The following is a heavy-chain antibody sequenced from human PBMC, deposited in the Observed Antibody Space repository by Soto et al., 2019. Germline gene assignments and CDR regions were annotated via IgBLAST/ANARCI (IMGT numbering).Heavy chain of an antibody. V-gene: IGHV1-8*01. D-gene: IGHD3-16*01. CDR3: GRGAPPFYNYYMDV. Sequence: ASVKVSCKASGYSFTSYDINWVRQASGQGLEWLGWMNPNNGDTDYAQKFQGRVTMTRNTSIRTAYMELSSLRYEDTAVYYCGRGAPPFYNYYMDVWGKGTTVTVSS. J-gene: IGHJ6*03. CDR2: MNPNNGDT. CDR1: GYSFTSYD.